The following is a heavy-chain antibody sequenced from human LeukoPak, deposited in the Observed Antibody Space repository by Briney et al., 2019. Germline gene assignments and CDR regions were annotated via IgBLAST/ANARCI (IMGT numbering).Heavy chain of an antibody. J-gene: IGHJ4*02. CDR3: ARGQGTVPTY. D-gene: IGHD1-1*01. V-gene: IGHV4-34*01. Sequence: PETLSLTCVVSGGSLSGYYWTWLRQPPGKGLEWAGEINHSGSANYNPSFMSRVTISLDPSKNHLSLNRSSVTAADTAVYYCARGQGTVPTYWGQGTLVTVSS. CDR2: INHSGSA. CDR1: GGSLSGYY.